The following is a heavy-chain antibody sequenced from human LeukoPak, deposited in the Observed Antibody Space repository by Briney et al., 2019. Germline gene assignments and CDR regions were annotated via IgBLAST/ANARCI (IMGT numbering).Heavy chain of an antibody. D-gene: IGHD6-19*01. CDR3: ARAIAVAGLALGY. V-gene: IGHV3-74*01. Sequence: GGSLRLSCAASGFTFSSYWMHWVRQAPGKGLVWVSRINSDASSTSYADSVKGRFTISRDNAKHTLYLQMNSLRAEDTAVYYCARAIAVAGLALGYWGQGTLVTVSS. J-gene: IGHJ4*02. CDR2: INSDASST. CDR1: GFTFSSYW.